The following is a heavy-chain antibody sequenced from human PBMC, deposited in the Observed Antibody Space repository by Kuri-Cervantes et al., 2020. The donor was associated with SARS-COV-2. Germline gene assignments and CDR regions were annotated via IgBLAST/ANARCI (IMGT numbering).Heavy chain of an antibody. J-gene: IGHJ4*02. D-gene: IGHD2-2*01. CDR1: GFPFTDAW. Sequence: GESLKISCAASGFPFTDAWMNWVRQAPGKGLEWVSSISSSSSYIYYADSVKGRFTISRDNAKNSLYLQMNSLRAEDTAVYYCARAPDPRSSTIRAGDYWGQGTLVTVSS. CDR2: ISSSSSYI. CDR3: ARAPDPRSSTIRAGDY. V-gene: IGHV3-21*01.